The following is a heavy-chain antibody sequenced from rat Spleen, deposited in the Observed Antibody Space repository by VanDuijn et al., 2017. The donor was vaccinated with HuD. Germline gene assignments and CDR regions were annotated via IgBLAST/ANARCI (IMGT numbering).Heavy chain of an antibody. J-gene: IGHJ1*01. CDR3: TTEGLYYYWYFDF. CDR1: GFTFSNYD. V-gene: IGHV5S23*01. CDR2: ISTGGGST. Sequence: EVQLVESGGGLVQPGRSLKLSCAASGFTFSNYDMAWVRQAPTKGLEWVASISTGGGSTYYRDSVKGRFTISRDNAKSSLYLQMDSLRSEDTATYYCTTEGLYYYWYFDFWGPGTMVTVSS. D-gene: IGHD1-1*01.